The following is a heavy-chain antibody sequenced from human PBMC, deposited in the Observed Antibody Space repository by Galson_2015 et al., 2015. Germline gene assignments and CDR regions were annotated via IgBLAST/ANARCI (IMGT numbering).Heavy chain of an antibody. CDR2: IIPIFGTA. J-gene: IGHJ6*03. CDR1: GGTFSSYA. CDR3: ARDAYYYGSGSQSLVYYYYMDV. Sequence: SVKVSCKASGGTFSSYAISWVRQAPGQGLEWMGGIIPIFGTANYAQKFQGRVTITADESTSTAYMELSSLRSEDTAVYYCARDAYYYGSGSQSLVYYYYMDVWGKGTTVTVSS. D-gene: IGHD3-10*01. V-gene: IGHV1-69*13.